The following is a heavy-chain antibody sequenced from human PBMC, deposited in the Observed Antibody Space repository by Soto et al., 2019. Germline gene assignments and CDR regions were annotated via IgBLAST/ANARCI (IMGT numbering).Heavy chain of an antibody. CDR1: RSTFSSYP. CDR3: AREGYSYGSGGMDV. Sequence: SVKVSCKASRSTFSSYPIRWVRQAPGQGLEWMGGIIPIFGTANYAQKFQGRVTITADESTSTAYMELSSLRSEDTAVYYCAREGYSYGSGGMDVWGQGTTVTVSS. V-gene: IGHV1-69*13. CDR2: IIPIFGTA. D-gene: IGHD5-18*01. J-gene: IGHJ6*02.